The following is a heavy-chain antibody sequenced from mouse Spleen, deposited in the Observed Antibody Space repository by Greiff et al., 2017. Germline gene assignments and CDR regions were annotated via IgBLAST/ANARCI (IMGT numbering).Heavy chain of an antibody. V-gene: IGHV3-6*01. Sequence: ESGPGLVKPSQSLSLTCSVTGYSITSIYYWNWIRQFPGNKLEWMGYISYDGSNNYNPSLKNRISISRDTSKNQFFLKLNSVTTEDTATYYCAREGEGFAYWGQGTLVTVSA. CDR1: GYSITSIYY. CDR3: AREGEGFAY. J-gene: IGHJ3*01. CDR2: ISYDGSN.